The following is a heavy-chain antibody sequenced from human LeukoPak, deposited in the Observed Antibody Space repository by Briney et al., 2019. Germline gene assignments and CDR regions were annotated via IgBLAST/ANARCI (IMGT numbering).Heavy chain of an antibody. V-gene: IGHV4-30-2*01. CDR1: GGSISSGGYS. Sequence: PSETLSLTCAVSGGSISSGGYSWSWIRQPPGKGLEWIGYIYHSGSTYYNPSLKSRVTISVDRSKNQFSLKLSSVTAADTAVYYCARERVATCAFGIWGQGTMVTVSS. D-gene: IGHD5-12*01. J-gene: IGHJ3*02. CDR2: IYHSGST. CDR3: ARERVATCAFGI.